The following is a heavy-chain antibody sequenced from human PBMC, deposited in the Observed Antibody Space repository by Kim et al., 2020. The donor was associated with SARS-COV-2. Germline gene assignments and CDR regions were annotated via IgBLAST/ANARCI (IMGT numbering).Heavy chain of an antibody. J-gene: IGHJ4*02. CDR2: SNAYGGKT. Sequence: SNAYGGKTKSAASVKGRITISRDDSKSIAYLQMNSLKTEDTAVYYCTTTDYWGQGTLVTVSS. CDR3: TTTDY. V-gene: IGHV3-49*02.